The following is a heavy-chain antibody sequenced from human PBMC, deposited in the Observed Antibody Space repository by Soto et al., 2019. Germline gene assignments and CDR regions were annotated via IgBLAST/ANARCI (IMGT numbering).Heavy chain of an antibody. D-gene: IGHD2-15*01. CDR2: ISAFNANT. CDR1: GYAFTSYD. Sequence: QVQLVQSGAEVKKPGASVKVSCKASGYAFTSYDISWVRQAPGQGLEWLGWISAFNANTNHAQKLQGRVTMTRDTSTSTAYLELRSLRSDDTAMYYCAREACSSGTCYSLFDYWGQGTLVTVSS. J-gene: IGHJ4*02. V-gene: IGHV1-18*01. CDR3: AREACSSGTCYSLFDY.